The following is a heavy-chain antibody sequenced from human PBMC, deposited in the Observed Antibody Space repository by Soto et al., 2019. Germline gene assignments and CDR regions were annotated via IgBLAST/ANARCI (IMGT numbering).Heavy chain of an antibody. D-gene: IGHD6-13*01. Sequence: QVQLVESGGGVVQPGRSLRLSCAASGFTFSTYGMHWVRQAPGKGLEWVAVISYDGSNKYYADSVKGRFTISRDNSKNTLYLQMNSLRAEDTAVYYCAKDPSYIAATGTNFDYWGQGTLVTVSS. J-gene: IGHJ4*02. CDR3: AKDPSYIAATGTNFDY. V-gene: IGHV3-30*18. CDR2: ISYDGSNK. CDR1: GFTFSTYG.